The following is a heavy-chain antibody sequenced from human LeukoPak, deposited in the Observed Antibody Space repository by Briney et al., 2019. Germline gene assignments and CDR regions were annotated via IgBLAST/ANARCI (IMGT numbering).Heavy chain of an antibody. J-gene: IGHJ4*02. D-gene: IGHD3-22*01. V-gene: IGHV4-61*02. CDR1: GASISSGSYS. Sequence: PSETLSLTCTVSGASISSGSYSWSWIRQPAGKGLEWIGRIYTSGSTNYTPSLESRVTISVDTSKNQFSLKLSSVTAADTAVYYCARAGDSSGYPSDYWGQGTLVTDSS. CDR2: IYTSGST. CDR3: ARAGDSSGYPSDY.